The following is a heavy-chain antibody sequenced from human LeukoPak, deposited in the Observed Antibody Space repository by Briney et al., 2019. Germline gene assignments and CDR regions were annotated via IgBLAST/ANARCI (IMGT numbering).Heavy chain of an antibody. CDR3: ASALYSSSHFDY. D-gene: IGHD6-6*01. J-gene: IGHJ4*02. Sequence: PSETLSLTCTVSGGSISSNYWTWIRQPPGKGLEWIGYIYHSGSTNYNPSLKSRVTISVDTSKNQFSLKLSSVTAADTAVYYGASALYSSSHFDYWGQGTLVTVSS. CDR2: IYHSGST. V-gene: IGHV4-59*01. CDR1: GGSISSNY.